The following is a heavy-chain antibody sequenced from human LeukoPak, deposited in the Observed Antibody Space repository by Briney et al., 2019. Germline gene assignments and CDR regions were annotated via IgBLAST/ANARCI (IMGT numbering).Heavy chain of an antibody. CDR1: GGSISPYY. CDR2: IYYSGST. J-gene: IGHJ4*02. V-gene: IGHV4-59*01. D-gene: IGHD3-22*01. CDR3: ARSTWLLDK. Sequence: SETLSLTCTVSGGSISPYYWSWIRQPPGKGLVWIGYIYYSGSTNYNPSLKSRVTISLDTSKNQFSLKLSSVTAADTAVYYCARSTWLLDKWGQGTLVTVSS.